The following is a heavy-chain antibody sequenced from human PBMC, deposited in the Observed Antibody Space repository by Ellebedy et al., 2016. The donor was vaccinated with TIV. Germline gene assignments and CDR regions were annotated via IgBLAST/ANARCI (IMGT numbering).Heavy chain of an antibody. Sequence: GESLKIPCAASGFTFSSYSMNWVRQAPGTGLEWVSYISSSSSTIYYADSVKGRFTISRFNAKNSLYLQMNSLRDEDTAVYYCARDLEEDLSANDYWGQGTLVTVSS. V-gene: IGHV3-48*02. D-gene: IGHD2/OR15-2a*01. CDR1: GFTFSSYS. CDR3: ARDLEEDLSANDY. J-gene: IGHJ4*02. CDR2: ISSSSSTI.